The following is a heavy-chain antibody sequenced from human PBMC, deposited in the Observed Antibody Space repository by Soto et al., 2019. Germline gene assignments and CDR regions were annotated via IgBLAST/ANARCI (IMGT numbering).Heavy chain of an antibody. D-gene: IGHD1-1*01. V-gene: IGHV2-5*02. J-gene: IGHJ4*02. CDR3: THRANDGHFDY. CDR2: IYWDDDK. CDR1: GFSLYTSGVD. Sequence: QITLKESGPTLVKPTQTLTLTWTFSGFSLYTSGVDVGWIRQPPGKALEWLALIYWDDDKRYSPSLKSRVTVTKDTSKTQVVLTMTNMDPVDTATYYCTHRANDGHFDYWGQGTLVTVSS.